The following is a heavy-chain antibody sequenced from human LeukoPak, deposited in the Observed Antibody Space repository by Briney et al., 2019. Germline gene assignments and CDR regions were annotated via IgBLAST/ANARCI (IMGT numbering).Heavy chain of an antibody. V-gene: IGHV3-23*01. Sequence: GGSLRLSCAASGFTFSSYAMNWVRQAPGKGLEWVSAISGSGGSTYYADSVKGRFTISRDNSKNTLYLQMNSLRAEDTAVYYCASYYYDSSGYYGGDYWGQGTLVTVSS. CDR1: GFTFSSYA. J-gene: IGHJ4*02. CDR2: ISGSGGST. CDR3: ASYYYDSSGYYGGDY. D-gene: IGHD3-22*01.